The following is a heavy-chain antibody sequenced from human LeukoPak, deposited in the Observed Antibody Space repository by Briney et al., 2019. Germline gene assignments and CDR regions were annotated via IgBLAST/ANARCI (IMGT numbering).Heavy chain of an antibody. V-gene: IGHV3-48*01. CDR2: ISSSSSTI. D-gene: IGHD3-3*01. CDR1: GFTFSSYS. Sequence: GRSLRLSCAASGFTFSSYSMNWVRQAPGKGLEWVSYISSSSSTIYYADSVKGRFTISRDNAKNSLYLQMNSLRAEDTAVYYCAREGYDFWSGYRNYFDYWGQGTLVTVSS. CDR3: AREGYDFWSGYRNYFDY. J-gene: IGHJ4*02.